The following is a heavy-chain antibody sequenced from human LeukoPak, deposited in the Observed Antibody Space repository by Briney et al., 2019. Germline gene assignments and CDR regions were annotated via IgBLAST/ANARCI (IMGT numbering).Heavy chain of an antibody. Sequence: PGGSLRLSCAASAFTFSDYSMNWVRQAPGKGLEWISYICTSRSTMYYADSVMGRFTISRDNAKESLYLQMNSLRDEDTAVYYCAREDDSWGPNNLDLWGQGTMVTVSS. V-gene: IGHV3-48*02. CDR2: ICTSRSTM. J-gene: IGHJ3*01. CDR1: AFTFSDYS. D-gene: IGHD7-27*01. CDR3: AREDDSWGPNNLDL.